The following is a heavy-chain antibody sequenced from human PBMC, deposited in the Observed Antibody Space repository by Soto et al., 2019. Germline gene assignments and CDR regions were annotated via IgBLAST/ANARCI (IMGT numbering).Heavy chain of an antibody. CDR1: GGSISSSNW. V-gene: IGHV4-4*02. D-gene: IGHD7-27*01. Sequence: SETLSLTCAVSGGSISSSNWWSWVRQPPGKGLEWIGEIYHSGSTNYNPSLKSRVTISVDKSKNQFSLKLSSVTAADTAVYYCARGFAVNWGSYFDYWGQGTLVTVFS. CDR2: IYHSGST. CDR3: ARGFAVNWGSYFDY. J-gene: IGHJ4*02.